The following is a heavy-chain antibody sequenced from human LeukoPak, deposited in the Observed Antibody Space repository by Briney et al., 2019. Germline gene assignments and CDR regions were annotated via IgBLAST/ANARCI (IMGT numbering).Heavy chain of an antibody. Sequence: SVKVSCKASGGTFSSYAISWVRQAPGQGLEWMGGIIPIFGTANYAQKFQGRVTITADESTSTAYRELSSLRSEDTAVYYCVRTTYYYDSSGYYLGYWGQGTLVTVSS. V-gene: IGHV1-69*13. J-gene: IGHJ4*02. CDR3: VRTTYYYDSSGYYLGY. D-gene: IGHD3-22*01. CDR2: IIPIFGTA. CDR1: GGTFSSYA.